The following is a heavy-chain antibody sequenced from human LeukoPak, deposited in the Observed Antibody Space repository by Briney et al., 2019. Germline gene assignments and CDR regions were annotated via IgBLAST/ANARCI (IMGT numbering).Heavy chain of an antibody. D-gene: IGHD3-22*01. Sequence: TSETLSLTCAVYGGSFSGYYWSWIRQTPLKGLEWLGQVNDSGSANYNPSLRSRVTMSVDTSKNQFSMKLPSVTAADTAVYFCASSYYDTVGFSPLDYWGQGTLVTVSS. CDR3: ASSYYDTVGFSPLDY. J-gene: IGHJ4*02. CDR1: GGSFSGYY. V-gene: IGHV4-34*01. CDR2: VNDSGSA.